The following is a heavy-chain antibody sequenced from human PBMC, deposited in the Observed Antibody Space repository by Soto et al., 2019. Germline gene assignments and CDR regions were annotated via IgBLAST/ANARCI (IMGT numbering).Heavy chain of an antibody. D-gene: IGHD3-9*01. CDR3: AREPTYYDILTGYRANWFDP. J-gene: IGHJ5*02. CDR1: GFTFRSYG. Sequence: PGGALRLSCAAAGFTFRSYGMHWVRPAPGKGVEGLAVIWYDGSNKYYADSVKGRFTISRDNSKNTLYLQMNSLRAEDTAVYYCAREPTYYDILTGYRANWFDPWGQGTLVTVSS. CDR2: IWYDGSNK. V-gene: IGHV3-33*01.